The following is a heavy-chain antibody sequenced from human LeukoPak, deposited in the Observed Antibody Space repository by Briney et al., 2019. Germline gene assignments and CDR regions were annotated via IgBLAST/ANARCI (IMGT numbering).Heavy chain of an antibody. D-gene: IGHD3-16*01. J-gene: IGHJ4*02. CDR2: INPGGRKSYGQRFQGT. CDR1: GGTFSSYA. V-gene: IGHV1-46*01. CDR3: AREEEGGIFDY. Sequence: GSSVKVSCKASGGTFSSYAISWVRQAPGQGLEWMGIINPGGRKSYGQRFQGTSYAQKFRGRVTMTSDTSTSTVYMELSSLRSEDTAVYYCAREEEGGIFDYWGQGTLVTVSS.